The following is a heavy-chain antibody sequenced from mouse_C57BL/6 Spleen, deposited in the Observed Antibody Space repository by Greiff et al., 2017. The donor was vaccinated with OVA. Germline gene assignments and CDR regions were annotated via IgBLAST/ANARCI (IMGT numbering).Heavy chain of an antibody. CDR3: ARVLYAMDY. V-gene: IGHV5-16*01. CDR2: INYDGSST. CDR1: GFTFSDYY. J-gene: IGHJ4*01. Sequence: DVMLVESEGGLVQPGSSLKLSCTASGFTFSDYYMAGVRQVPEKGLEWVATINYDGSSTYYLDSLKSRFIISRHNAKNILYLQMSSLTSEDTATYYCARVLYAMDYWGQGTSVTVSS.